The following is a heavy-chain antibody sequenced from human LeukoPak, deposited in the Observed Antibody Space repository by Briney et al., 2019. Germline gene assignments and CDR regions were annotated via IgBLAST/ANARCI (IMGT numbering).Heavy chain of an antibody. CDR1: GYSFTSYW. Sequence: GESLKISFKGSGYSFTSYWIGWVRPMPGKGLEWMGIIYPGDSDTRYSPSFQGQVTISADKSISTAYLQWSSLKASDTAMYYCARAAAEYSSSSDFDYWGQGTLVTVSS. V-gene: IGHV5-51*01. CDR2: IYPGDSDT. D-gene: IGHD6-6*01. CDR3: ARAAAEYSSSSDFDY. J-gene: IGHJ4*02.